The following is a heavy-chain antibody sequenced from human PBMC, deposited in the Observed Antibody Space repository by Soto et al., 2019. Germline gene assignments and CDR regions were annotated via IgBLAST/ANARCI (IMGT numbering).Heavy chain of an antibody. D-gene: IGHD3-16*01. CDR3: ARDQSFDRTYYYGIDV. V-gene: IGHV1-18*01. Sequence: QVQLVQSGAEVKKPGASVRVSCKSSGYPFTHYGITWIRQAPGQGLEWMGWISPFNGNTNYGQTLQGRVTLTTETCTSTVYMELRSLRSDDTAVYYCARDQSFDRTYYYGIDVWGQGTTVTVSS. CDR1: GYPFTHYG. CDR2: ISPFNGNT. J-gene: IGHJ6*02.